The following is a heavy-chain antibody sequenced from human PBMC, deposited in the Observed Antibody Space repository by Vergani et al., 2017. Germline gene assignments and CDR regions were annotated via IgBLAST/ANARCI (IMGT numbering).Heavy chain of an antibody. Sequence: EVQLVESGGGLVKPGGSLRLSCAASGFTFSSYSMNWVRQAPGKGLEWVSSISSSSSYIYYADSVKGRFTISRDNAKNSLYLQMNSLRAEDTAVYYCARDGGPRFLEWSWGQGTLVTVSS. CDR1: GFTFSSYS. CDR3: ARDGGPRFLEWS. V-gene: IGHV3-21*01. J-gene: IGHJ4*02. D-gene: IGHD3-3*01. CDR2: ISSSSSYI.